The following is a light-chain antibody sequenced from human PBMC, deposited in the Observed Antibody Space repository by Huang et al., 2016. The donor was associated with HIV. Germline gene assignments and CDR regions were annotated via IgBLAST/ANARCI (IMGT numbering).Light chain of an antibody. J-gene: IGKJ1*01. CDR1: QGIDNS. Sequence: DIQMTQSPSSLSASVGDRVTITCRASQGIDNSLSWYQQKPEKAPRLLLYATSTLESGVPSRFRGSGSGTHYTLTINTLQPEDIASYYCQQYHSLPWTFGQGTKVEIK. V-gene: IGKV1-NL1*01. CDR2: ATS. CDR3: QQYHSLPWT.